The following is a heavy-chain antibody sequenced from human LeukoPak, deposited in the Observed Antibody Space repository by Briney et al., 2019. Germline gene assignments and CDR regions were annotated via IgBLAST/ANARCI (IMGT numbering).Heavy chain of an antibody. CDR2: IYYSGST. CDR1: GGSISSYY. D-gene: IGHD5-18*01. Sequence: SSETLSLTCTVSGGSISSYYWSWIRQPPGKGLEWIGYIYYSGSTNYNPSLKSRVTISVDTSKNQFSLKLSSVTAADTAVYYCASSQVWGYSYGSFDYWGQGTLVTVSS. J-gene: IGHJ4*02. V-gene: IGHV4-59*01. CDR3: ASSQVWGYSYGSFDY.